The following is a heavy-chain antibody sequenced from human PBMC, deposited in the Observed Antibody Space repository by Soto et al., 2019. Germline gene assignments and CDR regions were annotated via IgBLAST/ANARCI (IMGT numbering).Heavy chain of an antibody. D-gene: IGHD2-15*01. CDR2: INAGNGNT. V-gene: IGHV1-3*01. J-gene: IGHJ4*02. CDR3: ARDRRYCSGGSCSTLFDY. Sequence: ASVKVSCKASGYTFTSYAMHWVRQAPGQRLEWMGWINAGNGNTKYSQKFQGRVTITRDTSASTAYMELSSLRSEDTAVYYCARDRRYCSGGSCSTLFDYWGQGTLVTVSS. CDR1: GYTFTSYA.